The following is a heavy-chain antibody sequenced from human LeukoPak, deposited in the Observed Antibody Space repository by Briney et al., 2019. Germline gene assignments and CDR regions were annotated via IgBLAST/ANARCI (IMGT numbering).Heavy chain of an antibody. D-gene: IGHD3-10*01. CDR2: IYYSGST. V-gene: IGHV4-59*01. CDR1: GGSISSYY. CDR3: ARGLYYGSGSYYYFDH. Sequence: PSETLSLTCTVSGGSISSYYWSWIRQPPGKGLEWIGYIYYSGSTNYNPSLKSRVTISVDTSKNQFSLKLSSVTAADTAVYYCARGLYYGSGSYYYFDHWGQGTLVTVSS. J-gene: IGHJ4*02.